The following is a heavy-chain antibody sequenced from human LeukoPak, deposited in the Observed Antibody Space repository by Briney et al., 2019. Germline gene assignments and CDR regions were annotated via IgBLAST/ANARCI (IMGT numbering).Heavy chain of an antibody. J-gene: IGHJ4*02. CDR3: ARDYPDDYVWGSYRSDY. V-gene: IGHV4-61*02. Sequence: SETLSLTCTVSGGSISSSSYYWGWIRQPAGKGLEWIGRIYTSGSTNYNPSLKSRVTMSVDTSKNQFSLKLSSVTAADTAVYYCARDYPDDYVWGSYRSDYWGQGTLVTVSS. CDR2: IYTSGST. CDR1: GGSISSSSYY. D-gene: IGHD3-16*02.